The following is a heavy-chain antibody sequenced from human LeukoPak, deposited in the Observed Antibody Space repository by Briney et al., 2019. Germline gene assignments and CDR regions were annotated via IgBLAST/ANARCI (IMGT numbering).Heavy chain of an antibody. Sequence: PGGSLRLSCAASGFTVSSNYMSWVRQAPGKGLEWVSVIYSGGITYYADSVKGRFTISRDNSKNTVYLQMSSLRAEDTAVYYCARADYYGSGSYPTDEYFQLWGQGTLVTVSS. D-gene: IGHD3-10*01. V-gene: IGHV3-66*01. CDR1: GFTVSSNY. CDR3: ARADYYGSGSYPTDEYFQL. CDR2: IYSGGIT. J-gene: IGHJ1*01.